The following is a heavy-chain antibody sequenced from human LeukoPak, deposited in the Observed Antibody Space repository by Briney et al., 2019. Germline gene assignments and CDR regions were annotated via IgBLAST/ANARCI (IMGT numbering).Heavy chain of an antibody. CDR3: ARHRGSSSNFDY. D-gene: IGHD6-6*01. J-gene: IGHJ4*02. V-gene: IGHV4-39*01. Sequence: SETLSLTCTVSGGSISSYYWDWIRQPPGKGLEWIGSIYYSGSTYYNPSLKSRVTISVDTSKNQFSLKLSSVTAADTAVYYCARHRGSSSNFDYWGQGALITVSS. CDR1: GGSISSYY. CDR2: IYYSGST.